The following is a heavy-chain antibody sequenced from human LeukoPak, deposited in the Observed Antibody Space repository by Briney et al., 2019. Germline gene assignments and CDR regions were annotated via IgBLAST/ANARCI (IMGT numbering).Heavy chain of an antibody. CDR2: IYYSGST. CDR3: ARSFTISSAYGY. J-gene: IGHJ4*02. D-gene: IGHD6-19*01. Sequence: SETLSLTCTVSGGSISSSSYYWGWIRQPPGQGLEWIGSIYYSGSTYYNPSLKSRVTISVDTSKNQFSLKLSSVTAADTAVYYCARSFTISSAYGYWGQGTLVTVSS. CDR1: GGSISSSSYY. V-gene: IGHV4-39*01.